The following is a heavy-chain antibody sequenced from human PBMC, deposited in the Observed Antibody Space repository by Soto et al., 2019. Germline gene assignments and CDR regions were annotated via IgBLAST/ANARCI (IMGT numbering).Heavy chain of an antibody. CDR1: GGSISSGGYY. D-gene: IGHD2-2*01. V-gene: IGHV4-31*03. CDR3: ARDLEYCSNTSCYGELAFDI. Sequence: QVQLQESGPGLVKPSQTLSLTCTVSGGSISSGGYYWSWIRQHPGKGLEWIGYIYYSGSTYYNPSLKSRVTISVDTSKNQFSLKLSSVTAADTAVYYCARDLEYCSNTSCYGELAFDIWGQGTMVTVSS. J-gene: IGHJ3*02. CDR2: IYYSGST.